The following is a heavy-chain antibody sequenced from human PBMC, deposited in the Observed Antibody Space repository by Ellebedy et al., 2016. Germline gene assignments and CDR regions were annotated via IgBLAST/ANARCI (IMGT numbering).Heavy chain of an antibody. CDR3: ARGSTVLDGGHSGFDY. V-gene: IGHV4-30-2*01. J-gene: IGHJ4*02. CDR1: GGSIISGGYS. Sequence: LRLSXAVSGGSIISGGYSWSWIRQPPGRGREWIGYIYHSGRTLYNPSLKTRVIMSVDTSKNHFSLHLSSVTAADTAVYYCARGSTVLDGGHSGFDYWGQGTLVTVSS. D-gene: IGHD4-23*01. CDR2: IYHSGRT.